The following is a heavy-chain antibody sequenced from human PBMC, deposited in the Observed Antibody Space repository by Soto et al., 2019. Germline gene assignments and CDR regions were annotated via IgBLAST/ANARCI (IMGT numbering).Heavy chain of an antibody. CDR2: IYHTGST. D-gene: IGHD4-17*01. V-gene: IGHV4-4*02. J-gene: IGHJ3*02. CDR3: ARARLTDYGDYIDAFEI. Sequence: SETLSLTCAVSSGSIISSMWWNWVRQPPGKGLEWIGEIYHTGSTNYNPSLKSRVTISVDKSKNQFSLKLSSVTAADTAVYYCARARLTDYGDYIDAFEICGQGTMVPVSS. CDR1: SGSIISSMW.